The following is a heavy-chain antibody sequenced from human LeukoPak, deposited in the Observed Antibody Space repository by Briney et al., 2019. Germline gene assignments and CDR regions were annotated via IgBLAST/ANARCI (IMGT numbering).Heavy chain of an antibody. V-gene: IGHV3-74*01. CDR1: GFTFSNYW. Sequence: QTGGSLRLSCAASGFTFSNYWMHWVRQVPGKGLVWVARINPGGSSITYADSVKGRFTISRDNAKNTLYLQMDSLRAEDTGVYYCARSNQANDYWGQGTLVTVSS. D-gene: IGHD1-14*01. CDR2: INPGGSSI. CDR3: ARSNQANDY. J-gene: IGHJ4*02.